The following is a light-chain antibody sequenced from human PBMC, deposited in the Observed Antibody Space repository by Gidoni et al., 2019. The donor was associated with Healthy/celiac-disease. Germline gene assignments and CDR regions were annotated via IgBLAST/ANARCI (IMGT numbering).Light chain of an antibody. CDR3: QQSYSTPL. J-gene: IGKJ4*01. CDR1: QSISSY. CDR2: AAS. Sequence: DIQMTQSPSYLSASVGDRVTITCRASQSISSYLNLYQQEPGKAPKLLIYAASSLQSGVPSRFSGSGSGTDFTLTINSLQPEDFATYYCQQSYSTPLFGGGTKVEIK. V-gene: IGKV1-39*01.